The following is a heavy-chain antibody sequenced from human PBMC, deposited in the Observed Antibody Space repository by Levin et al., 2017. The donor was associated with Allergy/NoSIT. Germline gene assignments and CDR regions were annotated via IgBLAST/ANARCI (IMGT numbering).Heavy chain of an antibody. Sequence: GGSLRLSCAASGFTFSSYAMSWVRQAPGKGLEWVSAISGSGGSTYYADSVKGRFTISRDNSKNTLYLQMNSLRAEDTAVYYCACLLWFGESRTFDYWGQGTLVTVSS. J-gene: IGHJ4*02. CDR3: ACLLWFGESRTFDY. V-gene: IGHV3-23*01. D-gene: IGHD3-10*01. CDR2: ISGSGGST. CDR1: GFTFSSYA.